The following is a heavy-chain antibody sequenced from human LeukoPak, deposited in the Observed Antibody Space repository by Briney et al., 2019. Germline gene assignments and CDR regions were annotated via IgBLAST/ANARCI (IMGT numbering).Heavy chain of an antibody. D-gene: IGHD6-13*01. CDR2: INPNSGGT. CDR3: ARASGDSSSWPFDY. J-gene: IGHJ4*02. CDR1: GYTFTGYY. V-gene: IGHV1-2*02. Sequence: ASVEVSCKASGYTFTGYYMHWVRQAPGQGLEWMGWINPNSGGTNYAQRFQGRVTMTRDTSISTAYMELSRLRSDDTAVYYCARASGDSSSWPFDYWGQGTLVTVSS.